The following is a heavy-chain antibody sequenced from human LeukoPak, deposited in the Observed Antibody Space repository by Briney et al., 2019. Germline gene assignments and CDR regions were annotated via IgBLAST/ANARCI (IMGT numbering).Heavy chain of an antibody. CDR1: GYTFSNYV. J-gene: IGHJ5*02. D-gene: IGHD3-16*01. CDR3: ARYDGWFDP. Sequence: APVKVSCKASGYTFSNYVMHWVRQAPGQRFEWMGWIHAGNGNTKSSQKFHGRITISRDTSASTVYMELSSLKSEDTAVYYCARYDGWFDPWGQGTLVTVSS. CDR2: IHAGNGNT. V-gene: IGHV1-3*01.